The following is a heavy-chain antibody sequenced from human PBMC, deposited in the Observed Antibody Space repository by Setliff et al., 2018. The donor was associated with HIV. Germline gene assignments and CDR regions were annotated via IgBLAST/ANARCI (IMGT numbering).Heavy chain of an antibody. CDR3: TTDLGGSYHGWNY. J-gene: IGHJ4*02. CDR2: IERDGSST. V-gene: IGHV3-23*03. Sequence: GGSLRLSCAASGFTFSSYPMTRVRQAPGKGLEWVSRIERDGSSTDYADSVKGRFTISRDDSKNTLYLQMNSLKTEDTAVYYCTTDLGGSYHGWNYWGQGTLVTVSS. CDR1: GFTFSSYP. D-gene: IGHD1-26*01.